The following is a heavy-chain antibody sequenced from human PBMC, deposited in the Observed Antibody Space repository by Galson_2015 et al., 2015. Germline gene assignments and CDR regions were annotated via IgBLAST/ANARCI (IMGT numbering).Heavy chain of an antibody. CDR1: GFTFSSYS. J-gene: IGHJ4*02. CDR2: ISSSSSYI. D-gene: IGHD5-18*01. V-gene: IGHV3-21*01. CDR3: ARMDTAMVTYFDY. Sequence: SLRLSCAASGFTFSSYSMNWVRQTPGKGLEWVSSISSSSSYIYYADSVKGRFTISRDNAKNSLYLQMNSLRAEDTAVYYCARMDTAMVTYFDYWGQGTLVTVSS.